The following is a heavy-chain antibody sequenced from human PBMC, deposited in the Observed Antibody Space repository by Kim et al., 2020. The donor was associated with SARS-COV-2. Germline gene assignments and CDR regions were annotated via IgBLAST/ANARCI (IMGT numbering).Heavy chain of an antibody. J-gene: IGHJ4*02. Sequence: SGPTLVNPTQTLTLTCTFSGFSLSTSGVGVGWIRQPPGKALEWLALIYWDDDKRYSPSRKSRHTITKDTSKNQVVLTMTNMDPVDTATYYCAHRLRGPLSRSWSTDYHKFDYWGQGTLVTVSS. D-gene: IGHD6-13*01. CDR2: IYWDDDK. CDR3: AHRLRGPLSRSWSTDYHKFDY. V-gene: IGHV2-5*02. CDR1: GFSLSTSGVG.